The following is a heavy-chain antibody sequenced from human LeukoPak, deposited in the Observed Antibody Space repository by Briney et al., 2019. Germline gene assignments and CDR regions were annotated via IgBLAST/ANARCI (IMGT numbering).Heavy chain of an antibody. CDR2: IYSGGST. D-gene: IGHD3-22*01. Sequence: GGSLRLSCAASGFTVSSNYISWVRQAPGKGLEWVSVIYSGGSTYYADSVKGRFTISRDKSKNTLYLQMNSLRAEDTAVYYCARHQYYYDSSGWTPYYFDYWGQGTLVTVSS. J-gene: IGHJ4*02. CDR1: GFTVSSNY. CDR3: ARHQYYYDSSGWTPYYFDY. V-gene: IGHV3-66*04.